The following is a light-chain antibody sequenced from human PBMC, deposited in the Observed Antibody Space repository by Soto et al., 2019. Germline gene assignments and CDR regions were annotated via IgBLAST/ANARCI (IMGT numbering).Light chain of an antibody. V-gene: IGKV1-39*01. CDR3: QQSYSAPIT. J-gene: IGKJ5*01. Sequence: DIQMTHSPSPLSASVGDRVTLTFRASQSISSYLNWYQQKPGKAPKLLIYAASTLQSGVPSRFSGSGSGTDFTLTINSLQPEDFATYYCQQSYSAPITFGQGTRLEIK. CDR1: QSISSY. CDR2: AAS.